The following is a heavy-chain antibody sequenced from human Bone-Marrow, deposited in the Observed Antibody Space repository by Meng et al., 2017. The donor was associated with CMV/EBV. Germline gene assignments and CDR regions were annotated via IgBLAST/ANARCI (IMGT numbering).Heavy chain of an antibody. D-gene: IGHD2-2*02. J-gene: IGHJ6*02. Sequence: SETLSLTCTVSGGSISSSSYYWGWIRQPPGKGLEWIGSIYYSGSTYYNPSLKSRVTISVDTSKNQFSLKLSSVTAADTAVYYCASLYCSSTSCYSWLYYYYGMDVWGQGTTVTVSS. CDR3: ASLYCSSTSCYSWLYYYYGMDV. CDR2: IYYSGST. V-gene: IGHV4-39*07. CDR1: GGSISSSSYY.